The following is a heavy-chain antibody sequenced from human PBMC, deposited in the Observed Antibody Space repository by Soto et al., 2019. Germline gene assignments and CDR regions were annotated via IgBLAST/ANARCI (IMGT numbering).Heavy chain of an antibody. CDR3: ARGVVGATVRFDY. CDR1: GYTFTGYY. J-gene: IGHJ4*02. CDR2: INPNSGGT. V-gene: IGHV1-2*02. D-gene: IGHD1-26*01. Sequence: ASVKVSCKASGYTFTGYYIHWVRQAPGQGLEWMGWINPNSGGTNYAQKFQGRVTMTRDTSISTAYMELSRLRSDDTAVYYCARGVVGATVRFDYWGQGTLVTVSS.